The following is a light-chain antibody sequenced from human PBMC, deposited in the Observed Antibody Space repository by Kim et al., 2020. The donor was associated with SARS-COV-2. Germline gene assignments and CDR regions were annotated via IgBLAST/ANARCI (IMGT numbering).Light chain of an antibody. V-gene: IGKV2-30*02. CDR1: QSLVHSDGNTY. CDR2: KVS. J-gene: IGKJ1*01. Sequence: DVVLTQSPLSLPVTLGQPASISCRSSQSLVHSDGNTYLNWFQQRPGQSPRRLIYKVSARDSGVPDRVTGSGSGTDFTLKISRVEAEDVGVYYCMQGTQRPWTFGQGTKVDIK. CDR3: MQGTQRPWT.